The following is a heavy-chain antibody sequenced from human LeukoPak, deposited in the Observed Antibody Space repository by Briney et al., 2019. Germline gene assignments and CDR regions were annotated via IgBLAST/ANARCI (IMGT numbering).Heavy chain of an antibody. CDR2: IKSKTDGGTT. D-gene: IGHD1-26*01. CDR1: GFTFSNAW. Sequence: PGGSLRLSCAASGFTFSNAWMSWVRQAPGKGLEWVGRIKSKTDGGTTDYAAPVKGRFTISRDDSKNTLYLQMNSLKTEDTAVYYCTTDREDSGSYYPLDYWGQGTLVTVSS. CDR3: TTDREDSGSYYPLDY. J-gene: IGHJ4*02. V-gene: IGHV3-15*01.